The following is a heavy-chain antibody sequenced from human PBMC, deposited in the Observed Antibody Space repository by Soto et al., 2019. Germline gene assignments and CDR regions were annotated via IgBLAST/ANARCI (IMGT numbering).Heavy chain of an antibody. V-gene: IGHV3-30*18. D-gene: IGHD1-7*01. CDR2: ISFTGSDK. Sequence: QVQLVEPGGGVVQPGRSLRLSCATSGFTFSTYDMHWVRQAPGKGLEWVALISFTGSDKYYADSVKGRFTISRDTSKNTLYLQMNSLRAEDTGVYYCAKAVTETTTAMDVWGQGTTVTVSS. J-gene: IGHJ6*02. CDR3: AKAVTETTTAMDV. CDR1: GFTFSTYD.